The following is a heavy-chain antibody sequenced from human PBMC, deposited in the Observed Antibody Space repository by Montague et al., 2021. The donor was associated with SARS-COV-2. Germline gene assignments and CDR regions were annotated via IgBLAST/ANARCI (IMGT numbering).Heavy chain of an antibody. V-gene: IGHV3-48*03. CDR3: AREASVGLGGYGLDV. J-gene: IGHJ6*02. D-gene: IGHD3-10*01. CDR2: ISSSGSSI. CDR1: GFLFSSYE. Sequence: SRRLSCAASGFLFSSYEMNWVRQAPGKGLEWVSYISSSGSSIYYADSVKGRFTISRDNAKNTLYLQMNSLRAEDTAVYYCAREASVGLGGYGLDVWGQGTTVTVSS.